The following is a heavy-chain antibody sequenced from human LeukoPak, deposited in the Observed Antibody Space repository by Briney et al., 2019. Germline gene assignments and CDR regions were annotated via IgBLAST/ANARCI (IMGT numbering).Heavy chain of an antibody. Sequence: GGSLRLSCAASGFTFSSYWMSWVRQAPGKGLEWVANIKQDGSEKYYVDSVKGRFTISRDNAKNSLYLQMNSLRAEDTAVYYCARDRVVVTALYYYYYGMDVWGQGTTVTVSS. CDR3: ARDRVVVTALYYYYYGMDV. D-gene: IGHD2-21*02. CDR1: GFTFSSYW. V-gene: IGHV3-7*01. J-gene: IGHJ6*02. CDR2: IKQDGSEK.